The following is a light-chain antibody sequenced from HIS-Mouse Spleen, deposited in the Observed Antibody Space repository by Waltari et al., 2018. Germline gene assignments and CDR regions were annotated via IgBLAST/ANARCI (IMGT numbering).Light chain of an antibody. V-gene: IGLV2-23*01. CDR1: CSDVGCYDL. J-gene: IGLJ3*02. CDR2: ERS. CDR3: CSYAGSSTWV. Sequence: QSALTQPASVSGSPGQSITISCTGTCSDVGCYDLVSWYQQHPGKAPKLIIYERSKRPSGVSNLFSGSKSGNTAYLTISGLQAEDEADYYCCSYAGSSTWVFGGGTKLTVL.